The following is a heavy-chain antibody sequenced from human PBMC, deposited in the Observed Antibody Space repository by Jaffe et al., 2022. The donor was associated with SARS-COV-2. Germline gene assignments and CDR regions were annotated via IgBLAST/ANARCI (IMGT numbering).Heavy chain of an antibody. CDR1: GFIVSTNY. CDR2: IYSGGTT. V-gene: IGHV3-66*02. Sequence: EVRLVQSGGGLVQPGGSLRLSCAASGFIVSTNYMNWVRQAPGKGLEWVSVIYSGGTTYYADSVKGRFTISRDNSKNTLYLQMNSLRVEDTAVYYCATKQEGWGQGTLVTVSS. CDR3: ATKQEG. J-gene: IGHJ4*02.